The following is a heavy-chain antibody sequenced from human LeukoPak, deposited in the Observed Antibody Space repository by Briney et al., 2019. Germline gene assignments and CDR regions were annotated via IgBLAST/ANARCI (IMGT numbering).Heavy chain of an antibody. J-gene: IGHJ4*02. D-gene: IGHD3/OR15-3a*01. V-gene: IGHV3-9*01. CDR1: GFTFDDYA. Sequence: GGSLRLSCAASGFTFDDYAMHWVRQAPGKGLEWVSGISWNSGSIGYADSVKGRFTISRDNAKNSLYLQMNSLIAEDTAVYYCARDDGFSCYSYWGQGTLVTVSS. CDR2: ISWNSGSI. CDR3: ARDDGFSCYSY.